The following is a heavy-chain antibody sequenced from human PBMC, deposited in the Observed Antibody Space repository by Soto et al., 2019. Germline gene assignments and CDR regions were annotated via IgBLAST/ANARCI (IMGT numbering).Heavy chain of an antibody. Sequence: QVQMVESGGGVVQPGTSLRLSCVVTGLTFSGYGMHWVRQAPGKGLEWVADITYDGSSTYYADAVKGRSTVSRDNSKNILYLQMTSLRGDDTAMYYCAKDQMGRGWRTLDSWGQGTLVIVSS. D-gene: IGHD3-10*01. CDR2: ITYDGSST. CDR1: GLTFSGYG. J-gene: IGHJ4*02. V-gene: IGHV3-30*18. CDR3: AKDQMGRGWRTLDS.